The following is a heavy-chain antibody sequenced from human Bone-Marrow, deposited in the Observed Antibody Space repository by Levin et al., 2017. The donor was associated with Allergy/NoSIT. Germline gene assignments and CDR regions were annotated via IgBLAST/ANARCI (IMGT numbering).Heavy chain of an antibody. CDR1: GYTFTSYY. CDR3: ARDLSGSYYLPYY. V-gene: IGHV1-46*01. CDR2: VNPSSGAT. J-gene: IGHJ4*02. D-gene: IGHD1-26*01. Sequence: ASVKVSCKASGYTFTSYYMHWVRQAPGQGLEWMGIVNPSSGATNYAQTFQGRVTMTRDTSTSTVYMELSSLRSEDTAVYYCARDLSGSYYLPYYWGQGTLVTVSS.